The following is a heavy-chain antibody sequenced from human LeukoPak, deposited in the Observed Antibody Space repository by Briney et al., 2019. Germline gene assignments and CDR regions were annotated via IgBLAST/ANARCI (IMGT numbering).Heavy chain of an antibody. D-gene: IGHD3-22*01. CDR2: IIPIFGTA. Sequence: SVKVSCKASGGTFSSYAISWVRQAPGQGLEWMGGIIPIFGTANYAQKFQGRVTITADESTSTAYMELSSLRSEDTAVYYCARDHYYYDSSGYYYSYWGQGTLVTVSS. CDR3: ARDHYYYDSSGYYYSY. J-gene: IGHJ4*02. CDR1: GGTFSSYA. V-gene: IGHV1-69*01.